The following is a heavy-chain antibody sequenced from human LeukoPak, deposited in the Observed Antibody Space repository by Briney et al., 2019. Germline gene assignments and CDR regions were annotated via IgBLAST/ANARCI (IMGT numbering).Heavy chain of an antibody. J-gene: IGHJ4*02. D-gene: IGHD3-10*01. CDR2: INHSGST. Sequence: AGGSLRLSCAASGFTFSSYAMSWVRQAPGKGLEWIGEINHSGSTNYNPSLKSRVTISVDTSKNQFSLKLSSVTAADTAVYYCARRRCRLLSVCTGLDYWGQGTLVTVSS. CDR1: GFTFSSYA. V-gene: IGHV4-34*01. CDR3: ARRRCRLLSVCTGLDY.